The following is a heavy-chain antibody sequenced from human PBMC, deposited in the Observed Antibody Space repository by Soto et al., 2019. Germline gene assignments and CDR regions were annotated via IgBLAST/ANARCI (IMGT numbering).Heavy chain of an antibody. CDR3: AKCFVETGGSRGCPWTFHY. D-gene: IGHD6-25*01. CDR2: ISGSGGTT. CDR1: GFTFSSYA. V-gene: IGHV3-23*01. Sequence: EVQLLESGGGLVQPGRSLRLSCAASGFTFSSYAMSWVRQAPGKGLECVSAISGSGGTTYYAASVKGRFTISRDNSKNTLFLQINSLRAEATAVYYCAKCFVETGGSRGCPWTFHYWRQGTLVTVSS. J-gene: IGHJ4*02.